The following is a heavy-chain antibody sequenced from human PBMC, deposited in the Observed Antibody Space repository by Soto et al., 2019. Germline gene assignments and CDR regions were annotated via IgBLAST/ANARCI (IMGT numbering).Heavy chain of an antibody. CDR1: GYTFTSYY. D-gene: IGHD1-26*01. CDR2: INPSGGST. CDR3: ARALGRVGIYYGMDI. Sequence: ASVKVSCKASGYTFTSYYMHWVRQAPGQGLEWMGIINPSGGSTSYAQKFQGRVTMTRDTSTSTVYMELSSLRSEDTALYYCARALGRVGIYYGMDIWGQGTTVTVSS. V-gene: IGHV1-46*01. J-gene: IGHJ6*02.